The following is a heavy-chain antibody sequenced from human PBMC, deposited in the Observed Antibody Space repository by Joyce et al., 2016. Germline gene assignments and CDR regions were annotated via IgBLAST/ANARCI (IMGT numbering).Heavy chain of an antibody. Sequence: EMQLEESGGTLVHPGGSLRLSCKVSHRLSHKFVMAWVRQAPGKGLEWVSAIGASGSGIYYADSVKGRFSISRVNSNNMMYLQMTSLQIEDTATYFCARAMTAVVAYTLRDGFDVWGQGTLVAVSS. D-gene: IGHD2-15*01. CDR2: IGASGSGI. CDR3: ARAMTAVVAYTLRDGFDV. J-gene: IGHJ3*01. CDR1: HRLSHKFV. V-gene: IGHV3-23*04.